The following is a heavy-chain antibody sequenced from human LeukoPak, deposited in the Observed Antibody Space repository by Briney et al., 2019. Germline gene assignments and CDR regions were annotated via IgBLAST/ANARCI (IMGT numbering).Heavy chain of an antibody. J-gene: IGHJ6*02. CDR3: ARRRYYDILTGYYPSQYYYYGVDV. CDR1: GGSFSGYY. Sequence: SETLSLTCAVYGGSFSGYYWSWIRQPPGKGLEWIGEINHSGSTNYNPSLKSRVTISVDTSKNQSSLKLSSVTAADTAVYYCARRRYYDILTGYYPSQYYYYGVDVWGQGTTVTVSS. CDR2: INHSGST. D-gene: IGHD3-9*01. V-gene: IGHV4-34*01.